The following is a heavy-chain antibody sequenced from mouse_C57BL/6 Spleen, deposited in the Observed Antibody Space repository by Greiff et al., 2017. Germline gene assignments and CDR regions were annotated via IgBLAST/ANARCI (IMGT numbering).Heavy chain of an antibody. CDR2: IDPNSGGT. CDR3: ARAVYYDYDDAYYFDD. D-gene: IGHD2-4*01. V-gene: IGHV1-72*01. CDR1: GYTFTSYW. Sequence: VQLQQPGAELVKPGASVQLSCKASGYTFTSYWMHWVKQRPGRGLEWIGRIDPNSGGTKYNEKFKSKATLTVDKPSSTAYMQRSSLTSEDSAVYYGARAVYYDYDDAYYFDDWGQGTTLTVAS. J-gene: IGHJ2*01.